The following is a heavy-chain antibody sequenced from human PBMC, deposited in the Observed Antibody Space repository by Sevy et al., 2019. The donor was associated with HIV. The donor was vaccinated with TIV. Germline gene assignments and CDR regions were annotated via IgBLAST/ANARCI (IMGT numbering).Heavy chain of an antibody. CDR1: GFTFSSYS. CDR3: ARVDANYDKGFDP. J-gene: IGHJ5*02. Sequence: GGSLRLSCAASGFTFSSYSMNWVRQAPGKGLEWVSSISSSGTTIKYADSVKGRFTISRDNAKNSLYMQMNSLRAEDTAVYYCARVDANYDKGFDPWGQGTLVTVSS. D-gene: IGHD3-22*01. CDR2: ISSSGTTI. V-gene: IGHV3-48*04.